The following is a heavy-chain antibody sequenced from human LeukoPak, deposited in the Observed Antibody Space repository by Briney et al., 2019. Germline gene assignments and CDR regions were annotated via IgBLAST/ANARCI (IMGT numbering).Heavy chain of an antibody. CDR2: IFYSGST. V-gene: IGHV4-59*01. CDR3: ARGEWDLLFDY. CDR1: GGAIRSYY. J-gene: IGHJ4*02. D-gene: IGHD1-26*01. Sequence: PSETLSLTCTVSGGAIRSYYWSWIRQPPGKGLEWIGYIFYSGSTNYNPSLKSRVTISVDTSKNQFSLKLSSVTAADTAVYYCARGEWDLLFDYWGQGTLVTVSS.